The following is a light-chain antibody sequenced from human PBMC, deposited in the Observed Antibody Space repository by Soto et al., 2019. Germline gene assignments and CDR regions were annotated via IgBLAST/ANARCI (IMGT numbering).Light chain of an antibody. CDR3: LQHNSYPFT. Sequence: DIQMTQSPSSLSASVGDRVTITCRASQDIRSDLGWFQQKPGKAPKRLIYAASTLESGVPSRFSSSRSGTEFTLTISSLQPEDFATYYCLQHNSYPFTFGPGTKVDIK. V-gene: IGKV1-17*01. CDR2: AAS. J-gene: IGKJ3*01. CDR1: QDIRSD.